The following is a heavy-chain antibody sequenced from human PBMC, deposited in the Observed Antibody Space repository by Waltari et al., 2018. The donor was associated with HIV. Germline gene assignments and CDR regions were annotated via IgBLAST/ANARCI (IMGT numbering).Heavy chain of an antibody. V-gene: IGHV1-2*06. CDR2: MNPNSGDT. J-gene: IGHJ6*04. Sequence: QGEVVQSGAEVRKPGASVKVSCQASGYSFSGYYVHWVRQAPGQGLEWMGRMNPNSGDTKFAQKFRGRITLTRDTSIGTAYLELSSLTSDDTAVYYCARDPLGGMNGRFFYNLAVWGKGTTVTVTS. CDR3: ARDPLGGMNGRFFYNLAV. CDR1: GYSFSGYY. D-gene: IGHD2-8*01.